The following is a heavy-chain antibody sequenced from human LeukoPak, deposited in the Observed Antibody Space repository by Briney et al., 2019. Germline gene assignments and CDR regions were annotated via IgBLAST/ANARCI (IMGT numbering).Heavy chain of an antibody. CDR3: ARGGYYDKEAFDI. Sequence: SETLSLTCTVSGGSISSYYWSWIRQPPGKRLEWIGYTYYSGSTNYNPSLKSRVTISVDTSKNQFSLKLSSVTAADTAVYYCARGGYYDKEAFDIWGQGTMVTVSS. V-gene: IGHV4-59*01. D-gene: IGHD3-22*01. CDR1: GGSISSYY. J-gene: IGHJ3*02. CDR2: TYYSGST.